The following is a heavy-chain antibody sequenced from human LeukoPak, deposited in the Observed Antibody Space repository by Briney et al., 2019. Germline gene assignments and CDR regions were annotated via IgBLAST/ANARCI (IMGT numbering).Heavy chain of an antibody. J-gene: IGHJ4*02. Sequence: SETLSLTCTVSGGSISTSNYYWGWIRQPPGKGLEWIGNTFYSGSTYYGPSLKSRLTISLDTSRNQFSLKLNSVTAADTAVYYCASGFRGPPYFDYWGQGTLVTVSS. CDR1: GGSISTSNYY. CDR3: ASGFRGPPYFDY. D-gene: IGHD3-10*01. V-gene: IGHV4-39*07. CDR2: TFYSGST.